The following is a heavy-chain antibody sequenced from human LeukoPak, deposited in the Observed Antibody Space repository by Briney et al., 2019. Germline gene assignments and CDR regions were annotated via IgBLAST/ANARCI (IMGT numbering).Heavy chain of an antibody. J-gene: IGHJ5*02. D-gene: IGHD6-13*01. V-gene: IGHV4-34*01. CDR1: GGSFSGYA. Sequence: SETLSLTCAVSGGSFSGYAWSWIRQPPGKGLEWIGEINHPGSANYNPSLKSRVTISVDTSKNQFSLKLTSVTAADTAVYYCARVLAAAGTSNWFDPWGQGTLVTVSS. CDR3: ARVLAAAGTSNWFDP. CDR2: INHPGSA.